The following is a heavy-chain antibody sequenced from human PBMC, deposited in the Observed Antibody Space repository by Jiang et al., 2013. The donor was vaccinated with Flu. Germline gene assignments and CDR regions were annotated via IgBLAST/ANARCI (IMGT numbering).Heavy chain of an antibody. J-gene: IGHJ3*02. D-gene: IGHD2-15*01. Sequence: YGISWVRQAPGQGLEWMGWISAYNGNTNYAQKLQGRVTMTTDTSTSTAYMELRSLRSDDTAVYYCARGNIVVVVAAILGAFDIWGQGTMVTVSS. V-gene: IGHV1-18*01. CDR2: ISAYNGNT. CDR3: ARGNIVVVVAAILGAFDI. CDR1: YG.